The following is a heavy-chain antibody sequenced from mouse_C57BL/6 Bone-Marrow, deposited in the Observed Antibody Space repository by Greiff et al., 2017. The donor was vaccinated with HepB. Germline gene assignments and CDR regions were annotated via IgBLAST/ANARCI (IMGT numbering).Heavy chain of an antibody. CDR3: ARWAYYYGSSYGYY. Sequence: QVQLQQPGAELVKPGASVKLSCKASGYTFTSYWMQWVKQRPGQGLEWIGEIDPSDSYTNYNQKFKGKATLTVDTSSSTAYMQHSSLTSEDSAVYYCARWAYYYGSSYGYYWGQGTTLTVSS. J-gene: IGHJ2*01. D-gene: IGHD1-1*01. CDR2: IDPSDSYT. V-gene: IGHV1-50*01. CDR1: GYTFTSYW.